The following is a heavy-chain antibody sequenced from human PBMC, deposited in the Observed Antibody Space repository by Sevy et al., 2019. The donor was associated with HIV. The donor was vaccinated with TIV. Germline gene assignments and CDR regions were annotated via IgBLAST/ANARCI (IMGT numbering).Heavy chain of an antibody. Sequence: GGSLRLSCAASGLTFSSYWMHWVRQAPGKGLVWVSRINSDGSGTSYADSVKGRFTISRDNAKNTLYLQMNSLRAEDTAVYYRARDFWSAQRGMDVWGQGTTVTVSS. J-gene: IGHJ6*02. D-gene: IGHD3-3*01. CDR3: ARDFWSAQRGMDV. CDR2: INSDGSGT. V-gene: IGHV3-74*01. CDR1: GLTFSSYW.